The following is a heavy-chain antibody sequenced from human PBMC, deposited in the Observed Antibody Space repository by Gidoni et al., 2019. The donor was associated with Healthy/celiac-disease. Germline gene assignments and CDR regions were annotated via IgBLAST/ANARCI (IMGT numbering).Heavy chain of an antibody. Sequence: QVQLVQSGAEVKKPGSSVKVSCKASGGTFSSYTISWVRQAPGQGLEWMGRIIPILGIANYAQKFQGRVTITADKSTSTAYMELSSLRSEDTAVYYCARDQNRRKFDPWGQGTLVTVSS. V-gene: IGHV1-69*08. CDR3: ARDQNRRKFDP. CDR1: GGTFSSYT. J-gene: IGHJ5*02. CDR2: IIPILGIA.